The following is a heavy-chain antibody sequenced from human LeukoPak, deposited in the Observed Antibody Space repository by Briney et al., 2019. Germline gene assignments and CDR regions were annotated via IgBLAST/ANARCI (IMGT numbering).Heavy chain of an antibody. V-gene: IGHV3-23*01. D-gene: IGHD2/OR15-2a*01. CDR2: IISSADTR. CDR1: GFTFSNYA. CDR3: AKYVDGNRVLSSFDP. Sequence: GGSLRLSCAASGFTFSNYAMTWVRQAPGKGLEWVSLIISSADTRYFADSVKGRFTISRDNSRSTLYLQMNSLRAGDTAVYYCAKYVDGNRVLSSFDPWGQGTLVTVSS. J-gene: IGHJ5*02.